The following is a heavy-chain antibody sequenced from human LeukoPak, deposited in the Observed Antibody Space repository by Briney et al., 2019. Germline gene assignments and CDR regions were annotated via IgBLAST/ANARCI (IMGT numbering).Heavy chain of an antibody. CDR1: GGSISSYY. J-gene: IGHJ5*02. CDR2: IYYSGST. CDR3: ARRRSGYCSGGSCYSGTPVDWFDP. V-gene: IGHV4-59*08. Sequence: SETLSLTCTVSGGSISSYYWSWIRQPPGKGLEWIGYIYYSGSTNYNPSFKSRVTISVDTSKNQFSLKLSSVTAADTAVYYCARRRSGYCSGGSCYSGTPVDWFDPWGQGTLVTVSS. D-gene: IGHD2-15*01.